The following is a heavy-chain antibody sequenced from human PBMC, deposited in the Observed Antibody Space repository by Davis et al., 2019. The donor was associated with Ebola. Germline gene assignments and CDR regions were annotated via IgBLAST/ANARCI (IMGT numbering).Heavy chain of an antibody. CDR1: GFTFTTYD. CDR3: ARGRGSILDP. J-gene: IGHJ5*02. CDR2: INNAGDT. Sequence: PGGSLRLSCAASGFTFTTYDMHRVRQATGKGLEWVSAINNAGDTYYADSVRGRFTISRENAKNSLYLHMSSLRAGDTAVYYCARGRGSILDPWGQGTLVTVSS. V-gene: IGHV3-13*01.